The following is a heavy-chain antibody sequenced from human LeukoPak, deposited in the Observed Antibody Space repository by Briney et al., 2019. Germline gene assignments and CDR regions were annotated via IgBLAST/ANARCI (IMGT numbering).Heavy chain of an antibody. J-gene: IGHJ6*02. D-gene: IGHD3-22*01. V-gene: IGHV1-18*01. CDR1: DYTFTSYG. CDR3: ARDRIHRLLGNGRYGMDV. CDR2: ISAYNGNT. Sequence: VASVKVSCKASDYTFTSYGISWVRQAPGQGLEWMGWISAYNGNTNYAQKLQGRVTMTTDTSTSTAYMKLRSLRSDDTAVYYCARDRIHRLLGNGRYGMDVWGQGTTVTVSS.